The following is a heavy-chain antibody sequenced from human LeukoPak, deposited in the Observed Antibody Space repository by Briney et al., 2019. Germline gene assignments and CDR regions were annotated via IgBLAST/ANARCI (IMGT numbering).Heavy chain of an antibody. CDR1: GFTFSSYA. D-gene: IGHD3-10*01. Sequence: GGSLRLSCAASGFTFSSYAMHWVRQAPGKGLEWVAVISYDGSNKYYADSVKGRFTISRDNSKNTLYLQMNSLRAEDTAVYYCARTFGELLEYYFDYWGQGTLVTVSS. CDR2: ISYDGSNK. J-gene: IGHJ4*02. V-gene: IGHV3-30-3*01. CDR3: ARTFGELLEYYFDY.